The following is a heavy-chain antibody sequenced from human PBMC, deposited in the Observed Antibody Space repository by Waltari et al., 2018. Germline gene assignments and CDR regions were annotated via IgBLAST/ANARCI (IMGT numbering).Heavy chain of an antibody. D-gene: IGHD6-13*01. J-gene: IGHJ4*02. CDR1: GGSVSSGSYY. CDR3: ARAAAGSAYYFDD. CDR2: ISYSGRT. Sequence: QVQLQESGPGLVKPSETLSLTCTVSGGSVSSGSYYWSWIRQPPGKGLEWIGYISYSGRTNYNPSLKSRVTISVDTSKNRFSLRLSSVTAADTAVYFCARAAAGSAYYFDDWGQGTLVTVSS. V-gene: IGHV4-61*01.